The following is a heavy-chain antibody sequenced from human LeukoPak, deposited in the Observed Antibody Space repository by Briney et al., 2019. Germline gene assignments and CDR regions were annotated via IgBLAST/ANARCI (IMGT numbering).Heavy chain of an antibody. CDR2: IYPGDSDT. D-gene: IGHD4-23*01. CDR1: GYSLTNYW. V-gene: IGHV5-51*01. Sequence: GESMKISCKGSGYSLTNYWIHWVRQMPGKGLEWMGIIYPGDSDTKYSRSFQGQVTISVDKSVNTAYLQWSSLKASDTAMYYCARRSNGGKDFDYWGQGTLVTVSS. J-gene: IGHJ4*02. CDR3: ARRSNGGKDFDY.